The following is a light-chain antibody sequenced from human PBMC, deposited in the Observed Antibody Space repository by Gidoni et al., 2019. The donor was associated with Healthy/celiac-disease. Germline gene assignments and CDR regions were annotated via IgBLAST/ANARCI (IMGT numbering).Light chain of an antibody. J-gene: IGLJ2*01. Sequence: SYELTQPLSVSVALGQTARITCGGNNIGSKNVHWYLQKPGQAPVLVIYRNTNRPSGIPERFSGSNSGKTATLTINRPQAGDEADYYCQVWDSSTVVFGGGTKLTVL. V-gene: IGLV3-9*01. CDR3: QVWDSSTVV. CDR2: RNT. CDR1: NIGSKN.